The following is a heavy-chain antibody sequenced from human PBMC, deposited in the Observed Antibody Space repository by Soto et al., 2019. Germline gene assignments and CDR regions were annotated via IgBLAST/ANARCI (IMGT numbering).Heavy chain of an antibody. J-gene: IGHJ6*02. CDR2: IYYSGST. CDR3: ARLTTSSFRQTGLDV. D-gene: IGHD2-15*01. V-gene: IGHV4-31*03. CDR1: GGSISSGGYY. Sequence: QVQLQESGPGLVKPSQTLSLTCTVSGGSISSGGYYWSWIRQHPGKGLEWIGYIYYSGSTYYNPSLKCRVTISVYTSKNQLSLNLSSVTAADTAVYYCARLTTSSFRQTGLDVWGQGTTVTVSS.